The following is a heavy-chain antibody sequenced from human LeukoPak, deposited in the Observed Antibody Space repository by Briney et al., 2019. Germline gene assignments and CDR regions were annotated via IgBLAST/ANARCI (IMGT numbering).Heavy chain of an antibody. CDR3: ARQSTVVSSFVC. D-gene: IGHD4-23*01. Sequence: SETLSLTCTVSGGSISTYYWSWIRQPPGKGLEWIGYISYSGSTNYNPSLTSRVTMSVDTSKNQFSLKLSSVTAADTAVYFCARQSTVVSSFVCWGQGTLVTVSS. J-gene: IGHJ4*02. CDR2: ISYSGST. CDR1: GGSISTYY. V-gene: IGHV4-59*08.